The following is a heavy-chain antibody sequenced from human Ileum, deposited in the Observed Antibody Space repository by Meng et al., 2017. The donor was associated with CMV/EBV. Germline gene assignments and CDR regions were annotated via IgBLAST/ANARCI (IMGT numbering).Heavy chain of an antibody. D-gene: IGHD2/OR15-2a*01. V-gene: IGHV3-7*01. CDR1: RFTFSIYW. Sequence: GGSLRLSCAAYRFTFSIYWMTWVRRAPGKGLEWVANINQEGDSQTYVDSVKGRFTISRDNAKNSLYLQMNNLRVDDTAVYYWVRDYQVHSSKNWYSGVDVWGQGTPVTVSS. CDR2: INQEGDSQ. J-gene: IGHJ6*02. CDR3: VRDYQVHSSKNWYSGVDV.